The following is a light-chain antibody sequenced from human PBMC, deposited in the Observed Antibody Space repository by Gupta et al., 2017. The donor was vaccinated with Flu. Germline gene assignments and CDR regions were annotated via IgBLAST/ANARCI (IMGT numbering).Light chain of an antibody. J-gene: IGLJ3*02. CDR1: RSNIGINP. CDR2: ETS. CDR3: AAWDDSLNGWV. V-gene: IGLV1-44*01. Sequence: QSVLTQSPSASGTPGQGVTISCSGRRSNIGINPVNWYRQLPATAPKLLIYETSQRPSGVPDRFSGSKSGTSASLAISGLQSEDEADYYCAAWDDSLNGWVFGGGTKVTVL.